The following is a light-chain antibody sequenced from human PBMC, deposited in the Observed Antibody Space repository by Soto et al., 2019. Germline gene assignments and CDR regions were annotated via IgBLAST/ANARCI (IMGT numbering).Light chain of an antibody. J-gene: IGKJ5*01. CDR3: QQYNNWPPIT. CDR1: QSVSSK. CDR2: DTS. V-gene: IGKV3-15*01. Sequence: EMVMTQYPATLSVSPGERATLSCRASQSVSSKLAWYQQKPGQAPRLLIYDTSTRATGIPARFSGSGSGTEFTLTISSLQSEDFAVYYCQQYNNWPPITFGQGTRLEIK.